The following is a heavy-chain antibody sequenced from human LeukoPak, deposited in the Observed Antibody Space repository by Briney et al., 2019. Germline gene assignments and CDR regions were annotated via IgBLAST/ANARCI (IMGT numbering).Heavy chain of an antibody. D-gene: IGHD2-15*01. CDR3: ARAGGGLDY. CDR2: INPNTGGT. CDR1: GYTFTSHD. V-gene: IGHV1-2*02. J-gene: IGHJ4*02. Sequence: ASVKVSCKASGYTFTSHDVNWLRQATGQGLEWLGWINPNTGGTNCAQKFQGRVTMTRDTSITTAYMELTRLTSDDTAVYYCARAGGGLDYWGQGTLVTVSS.